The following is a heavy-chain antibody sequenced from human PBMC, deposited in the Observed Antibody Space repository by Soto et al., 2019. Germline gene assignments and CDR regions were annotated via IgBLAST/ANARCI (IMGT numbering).Heavy chain of an antibody. J-gene: IGHJ4*02. CDR1: GGTFSSYA. D-gene: IGHD2-8*01. CDR3: AGGCTNGVCYKGGGFDY. Sequence: QVQLVQSGAEVKKPGSSVKVSCKASGGTFSSYAISWVRQAPGQGLEWMGGIIPIFGTANYAQKFQGRVTITADKSTSTAYMELSSLRSEDTAVYYCAGGCTNGVCYKGGGFDYWGQGTLVTVSS. V-gene: IGHV1-69*06. CDR2: IIPIFGTA.